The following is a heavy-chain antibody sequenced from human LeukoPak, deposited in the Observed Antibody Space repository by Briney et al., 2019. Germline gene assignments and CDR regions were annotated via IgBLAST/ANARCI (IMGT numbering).Heavy chain of an antibody. Sequence: GASVKVSCKASGYTFTGYYMHWVRQAPGQGLEWMGGIIPIFGTANYAQKFQGRVTITTDESTSTAYMELSSLRSEDTAVYYCASSGPTGTTKEVFFDPWGQGTLVTVSS. J-gene: IGHJ5*02. CDR2: IIPIFGTA. CDR1: GYTFTGYY. D-gene: IGHD1-7*01. V-gene: IGHV1-69*05. CDR3: ASSGPTGTTKEVFFDP.